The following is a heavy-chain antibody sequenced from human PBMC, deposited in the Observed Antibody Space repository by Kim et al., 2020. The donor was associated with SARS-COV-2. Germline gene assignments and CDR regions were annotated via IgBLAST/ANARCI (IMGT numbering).Heavy chain of an antibody. V-gene: IGHV4-59*13. CDR1: GGSISSYY. J-gene: IGHJ6*02. Sequence: SETLSLTCTVSGGSISSYYWSWIRQPPGKGLEWIGYIYYSGSTNYNPSLKSRVTISVDTSKNQFSLKLSSVTAADTAVYYCARDGERVDTAMVTPNYYYYYGMDVWGQGTTVTVSS. CDR2: IYYSGST. CDR3: ARDGERVDTAMVTPNYYYYYGMDV. D-gene: IGHD5-18*01.